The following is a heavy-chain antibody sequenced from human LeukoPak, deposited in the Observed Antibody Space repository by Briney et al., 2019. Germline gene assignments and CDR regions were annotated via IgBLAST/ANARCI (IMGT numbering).Heavy chain of an antibody. CDR2: ISGSGGDT. D-gene: IGHD1-26*01. CDR3: AKMKGHPLPKYYMDV. CDR1: GFTFSSHA. J-gene: IGHJ6*01. V-gene: IGHV3-23*01. Sequence: GGSLRLSCAASGFTFSSHAVYWVRQAPGKGLEWVSGISGSGGDTYYADSVKGRFTISRDNSKNMVYLQMNSLSTEDTAVYYCAKMKGHPLPKYYMDVWGQGTTVTVSS.